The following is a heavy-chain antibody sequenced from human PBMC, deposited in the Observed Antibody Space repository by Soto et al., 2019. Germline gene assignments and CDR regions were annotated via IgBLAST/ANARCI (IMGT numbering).Heavy chain of an antibody. J-gene: IGHJ5*02. D-gene: IGHD6-19*01. Sequence: SCAASGFIFSSYGMHWVRQAPGKGLEWVAGIWYDGSNTFYSDAVKGRFSISRDNTKNTVDLQMNSLRAEDTAVYYCAGSIAVAPGWLDPWGQGIQVTVSS. CDR3: AGSIAVAPGWLDP. CDR2: IWYDGSNT. V-gene: IGHV3-33*01. CDR1: GFIFSSYG.